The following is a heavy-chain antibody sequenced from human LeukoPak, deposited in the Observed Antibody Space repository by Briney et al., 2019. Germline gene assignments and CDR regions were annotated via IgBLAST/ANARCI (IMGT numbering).Heavy chain of an antibody. CDR1: GFTFNSYD. CDR2: ISTSGGST. J-gene: IGHJ4*02. CDR3: ARRTKYHFFDF. D-gene: IGHD2-2*01. V-gene: IGHV3-23*01. Sequence: GGSLRLPCAASGFTFNSYDMTWVRQAPGKGLEWVSVISTSGGSTYYADSVKGRFTISRDNSKDTLYLQMNSLRAEDTAVYYCARRTKYHFFDFWGQGTLVTVSS.